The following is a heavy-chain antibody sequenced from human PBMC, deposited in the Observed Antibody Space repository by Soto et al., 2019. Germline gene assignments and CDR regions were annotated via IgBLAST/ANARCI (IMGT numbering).Heavy chain of an antibody. CDR2: ISGSGDRT. CDR3: AKEYCSSSSCYGGFGY. J-gene: IGHJ4*02. CDR1: GFTFSSCA. Sequence: EVQLLESGGGLVQPGGSLRLSCGASGFTFSSCAMRWVRQAPGKGLEWVSGISGSGDRTFYADSVKGRFTISRDNSRNTLNLQMNSLRVEDTAVYYCAKEYCSSSSCYGGFGYWGQGTLVTASS. D-gene: IGHD2-2*01. V-gene: IGHV3-23*01.